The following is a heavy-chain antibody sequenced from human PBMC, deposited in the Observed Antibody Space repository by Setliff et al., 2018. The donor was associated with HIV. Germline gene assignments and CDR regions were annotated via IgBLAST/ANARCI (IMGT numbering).Heavy chain of an antibody. Sequence: SETLSLTCSVSGGSFSGYYWSWIRQPPGKGLEWIGYICIYNSGSTNYNPSLTSRVTISADTSRNQFSLKLTSVTAADTAIYYCARGRVFCNGDSCYHLDYWGQGIPVTVSS. J-gene: IGHJ4*02. CDR3: ARGRVFCNGDSCYHLDY. CDR2: ICIYNSGST. CDR1: GGSFSGYY. V-gene: IGHV4-59*01. D-gene: IGHD2-15*01.